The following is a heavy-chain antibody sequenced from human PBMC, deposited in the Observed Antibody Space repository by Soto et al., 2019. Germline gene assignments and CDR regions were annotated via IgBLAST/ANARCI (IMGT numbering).Heavy chain of an antibody. J-gene: IGHJ4*02. V-gene: IGHV4-34*01. CDR1: GGSFSGYY. Sequence: QVQLQQWGAGLLKPSETLSLTCAVYGGSFSGYYWSWIRQPPGKGLEWIGEINHSGSTNYNPSLKSRVTISVDTSKNQFSLKLSSATAADTAVYYCARGRRAGHDYWGQGTLVTVSS. CDR2: INHSGST. CDR3: ARGRRAGHDY. D-gene: IGHD6-19*01.